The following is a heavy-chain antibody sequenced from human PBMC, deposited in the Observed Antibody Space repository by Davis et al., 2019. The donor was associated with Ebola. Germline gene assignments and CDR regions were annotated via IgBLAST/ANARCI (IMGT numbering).Heavy chain of an antibody. CDR1: GFTFSDYY. CDR3: AKSSSRGGYYYYGMDV. Sequence: GGSLRLSCAASGFTFSDYYMSWIRQAPGKGLEWVSAISGSGGSTYYADSVKGRFTISRDNSKNTLYLQMNSLRAEDTAVYYCAKSSSRGGYYYYGMDVWGQGTTVTVSS. D-gene: IGHD6-25*01. V-gene: IGHV3-23*01. J-gene: IGHJ6*02. CDR2: ISGSGGST.